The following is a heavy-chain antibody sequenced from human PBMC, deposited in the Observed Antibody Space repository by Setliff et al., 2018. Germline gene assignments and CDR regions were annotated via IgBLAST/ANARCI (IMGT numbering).Heavy chain of an antibody. CDR2: VYYIGTT. J-gene: IGHJ5*02. CDR3: AIGGGNFPGGWFDP. V-gene: IGHV4-39*07. CDR1: GGSISSGSHY. Sequence: PSETLSLTCSASGGSISSGSHYWAWIRQPPGKRLEWIGSVYYIGTTHYNPSLKSRVTISVDPSKNQFSLKLGSVTAADTAVYYCAIGGGNFPGGWFDPWGQGTLVTVSS.